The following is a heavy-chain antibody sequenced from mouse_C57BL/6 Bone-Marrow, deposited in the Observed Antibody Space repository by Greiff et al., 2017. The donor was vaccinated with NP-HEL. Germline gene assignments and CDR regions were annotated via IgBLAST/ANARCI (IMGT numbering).Heavy chain of an antibody. V-gene: IGHV1-67*01. Sequence: QVLLQQSGPELVRPGVSVKLSCTGSGYTFTDYAMSWVQQSPAKSLEWIGVISTYYGDASYHQKFKDKATMTVDKSSSTAYMELTTLTSEDSAVYYGVFAYWGQGTLVTVSA. J-gene: IGHJ3*01. CDR3: VFAY. CDR2: ISTYYGDA. CDR1: GYTFTDYA.